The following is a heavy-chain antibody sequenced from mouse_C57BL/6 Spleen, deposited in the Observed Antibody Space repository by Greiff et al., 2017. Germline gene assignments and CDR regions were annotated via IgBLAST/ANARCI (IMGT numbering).Heavy chain of an antibody. CDR1: GYTFTSYW. CDR3: AREEGLGRSYWYFDV. V-gene: IGHV1-69*01. Sequence: QVQLKQPGAELVMPGASVKLSCKASGYTFTSYWMHWVKQRPGQGLEWIGEIDPSDSYTNYNQKFKGKSTLTVDKSSSTAYMQLSSLTSEDSAVYYCAREEGLGRSYWYFDVWGTGTTVTVSS. CDR2: IDPSDSYT. D-gene: IGHD4-1*01. J-gene: IGHJ1*03.